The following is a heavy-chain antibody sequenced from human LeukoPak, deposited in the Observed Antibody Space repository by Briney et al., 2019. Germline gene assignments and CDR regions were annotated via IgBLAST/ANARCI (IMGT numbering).Heavy chain of an antibody. Sequence: GGSLRLSCAASGFTVSTNYMSWVRQAPGKGLEWVSLIYSGGGTYYADSVKGRFTISRDNSRNTLSLQMNSLRVDDTAVYYCARAWLRRKYYYYMDVWGKGTTVTVSS. J-gene: IGHJ6*03. CDR2: IYSGGGT. CDR1: GFTVSTNY. D-gene: IGHD5-12*01. V-gene: IGHV3-66*01. CDR3: ARAWLRRKYYYYMDV.